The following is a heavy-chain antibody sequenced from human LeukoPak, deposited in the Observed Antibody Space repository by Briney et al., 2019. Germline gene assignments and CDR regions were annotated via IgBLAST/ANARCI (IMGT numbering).Heavy chain of an antibody. CDR1: GFTFSSYA. J-gene: IGHJ4*02. CDR2: ISGSSGST. Sequence: GGSLRLSCAASGFTFSSYAMSWVRQAPGKGLEWVSAISGSSGSTYYADSVKGRFTISRDNSKNTLYLQMNSLRAEDTAVYYCAKGAYGSGSYLMDYWGQGTLVTVSS. D-gene: IGHD3-10*01. V-gene: IGHV3-23*01. CDR3: AKGAYGSGSYLMDY.